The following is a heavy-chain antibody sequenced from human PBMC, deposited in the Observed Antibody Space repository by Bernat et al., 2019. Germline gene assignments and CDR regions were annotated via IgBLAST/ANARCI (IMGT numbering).Heavy chain of an antibody. CDR2: ISYDGSNK. J-gene: IGHJ3*02. Sequence: QVQLVESGGGVVQPGRSLRLSCAASGFTFSSYAMHWVRQAPGKGLEWVAVISYDGSNKYYADSVKGRFTISRDNSKNKLYLQMNSLRAEDTAVYYCARPYSSGWEDAFDIWGQGTMVTVSS. D-gene: IGHD6-19*01. CDR1: GFTFSSYA. V-gene: IGHV3-30-3*01. CDR3: ARPYSSGWEDAFDI.